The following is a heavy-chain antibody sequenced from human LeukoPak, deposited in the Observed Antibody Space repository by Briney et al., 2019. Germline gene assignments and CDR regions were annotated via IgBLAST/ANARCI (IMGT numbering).Heavy chain of an antibody. CDR1: GFTFDDYA. CDR2: ISWNSGSI. Sequence: GGSLRLSCAASGFTFDDYAMHWVRQAPGKGLEWVSGISWNSGSIGYADSVKGRFTISRDNAKNSLYLQMNSLRAEDTALYYCAKGGHDGSGSYYTYFDYWGQGTLVTVSS. J-gene: IGHJ4*02. D-gene: IGHD3-10*01. CDR3: AKGGHDGSGSYYTYFDY. V-gene: IGHV3-9*01.